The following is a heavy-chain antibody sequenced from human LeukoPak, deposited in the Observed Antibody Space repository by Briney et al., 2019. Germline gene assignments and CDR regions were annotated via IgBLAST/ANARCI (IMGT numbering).Heavy chain of an antibody. CDR2: ISSSGSII. D-gene: IGHD3-10*01. V-gene: IGHV3-48*03. CDR1: GLTFSSYE. J-gene: IGHJ4*02. Sequence: PGGSLRLSCTASGLTFSSYEMNWVRQAPGKGLEWVSYISSSGSIIYYADSVKGRFTISRDNAKNSLYLQTNSLRAEDTAVYYCARSGFYFDYWGQGTRVTVSS. CDR3: ARSGFYFDY.